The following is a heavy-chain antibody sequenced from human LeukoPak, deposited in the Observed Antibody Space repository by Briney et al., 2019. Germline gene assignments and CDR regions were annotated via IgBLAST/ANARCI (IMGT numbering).Heavy chain of an antibody. CDR1: GYTFTSYG. Sequence: EASVMVLCKASGYTFTSYGISWLRQPPRQGLQWMVWISDYNGNTNYAQKLQGRVTMTTDSSTSTAYIKLRRLRSDDTPVYYCATDLYRDSLPVSWFDPWGQGTLVTVSS. CDR2: ISDYNGNT. J-gene: IGHJ5*02. V-gene: IGHV1-18*01. D-gene: IGHD4-11*01. CDR3: ATDLYRDSLPVSWFDP.